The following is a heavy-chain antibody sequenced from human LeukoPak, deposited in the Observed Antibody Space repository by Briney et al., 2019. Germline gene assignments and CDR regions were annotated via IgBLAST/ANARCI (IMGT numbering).Heavy chain of an antibody. CDR1: GFLLTTKGVG. D-gene: IGHD2-21*01. V-gene: IGHV2-5*02. J-gene: IGHJ4*02. CDR2: IYRDDEK. Sequence: SGPTLVNPTQTLKLTGTFSGFLLTTKGVGVGWIRQPPGEALEWLGIIYRDDEKRYSASLKSRLTITKGTSDNQVVLMMSDMVPRDTATYYCAHSRGGQIVVLQAAFDSWGQGIMVTVSS. CDR3: AHSRGGQIVVLQAAFDS.